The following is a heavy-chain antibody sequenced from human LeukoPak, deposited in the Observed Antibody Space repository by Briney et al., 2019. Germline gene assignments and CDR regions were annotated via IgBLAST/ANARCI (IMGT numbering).Heavy chain of an antibody. V-gene: IGHV1-2*02. D-gene: IGHD1-26*01. CDR2: INPNSGGT. CDR3: ARVISGSYRYSNWFDP. CDR1: GYTFTGYY. J-gene: IGHJ5*02. Sequence: ASVTVSCKASGYTFTGYYMHWVRQAPGQGLEWMGWINPNSGGTNYAQKFQGRVTMTRDTSISTAYMELSRLRSDDTAVYYCARVISGSYRYSNWFDPWGQGTLVTVSS.